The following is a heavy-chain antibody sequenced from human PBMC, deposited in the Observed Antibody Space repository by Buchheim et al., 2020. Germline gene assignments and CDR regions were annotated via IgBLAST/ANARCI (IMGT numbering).Heavy chain of an antibody. Sequence: QVQLQQWGAGLLKPSETLSLTCAVYGGSFSGYYWSWIRQPPGKGLEWIGEINHSGSTNYNPSLKSRVTISAATSKNQFSLKLSSVTAADTAVYYCAREKGDDYVWGSYRRNWFDPWGQGTL. V-gene: IGHV4-34*01. CDR2: INHSGST. J-gene: IGHJ5*02. CDR3: AREKGDDYVWGSYRRNWFDP. CDR1: GGSFSGYY. D-gene: IGHD3-16*02.